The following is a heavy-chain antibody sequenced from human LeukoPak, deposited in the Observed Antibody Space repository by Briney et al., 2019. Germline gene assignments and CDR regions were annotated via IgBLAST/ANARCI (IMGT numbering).Heavy chain of an antibody. CDR1: GFTFSSYS. V-gene: IGHV3-21*01. Sequence: PGGSLRLSCAASGFTFSSYSMNWVRQAPGKGLEWVSSISSSSSYIHYADSVKGRFTISRDNAKNSLYLQMNSLRAEDTAVYYCARDTVEGYSYYWGQGTLVTVSS. J-gene: IGHJ4*02. CDR3: ARDTVEGYSYY. CDR2: ISSSSSYI. D-gene: IGHD5-18*01.